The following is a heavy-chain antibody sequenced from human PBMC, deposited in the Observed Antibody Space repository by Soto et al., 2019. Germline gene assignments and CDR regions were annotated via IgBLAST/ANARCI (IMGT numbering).Heavy chain of an antibody. CDR3: ARAVGDPLYYLDY. V-gene: IGHV4-59*08. D-gene: IGHD6-19*01. CDR2: TDYSGNT. Sequence: QVQLQESGPGLVRPSETLSLTCTVSSDSISSYYWIWIRQSPGKGLAWIGYTDYSGNTNYNPSLKSRATISGDTSKNQFSLRLSSVTAADTAVYYCARAVGDPLYYLDYWGQGTLVTVSS. CDR1: SDSISSYY. J-gene: IGHJ4*02.